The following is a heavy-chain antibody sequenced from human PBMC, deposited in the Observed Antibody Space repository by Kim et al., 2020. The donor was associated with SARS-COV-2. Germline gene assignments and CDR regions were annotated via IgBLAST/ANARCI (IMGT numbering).Heavy chain of an antibody. CDR3: TADLHGYGDRDY. CDR2: IKSKTDGGTT. D-gene: IGHD4-17*01. V-gene: IGHV3-15*01. CDR1: GFTFSNAW. J-gene: IGHJ4*02. Sequence: GGSLRLSCAASGFTFSNAWMSWVRQAPGKGLEWVGRIKSKTDGGTTDYAAPVKGRFTISRDDSKNTLYLQKNSRRPEDTAVCDCTADLHGYGDRDYWGQGTVVT.